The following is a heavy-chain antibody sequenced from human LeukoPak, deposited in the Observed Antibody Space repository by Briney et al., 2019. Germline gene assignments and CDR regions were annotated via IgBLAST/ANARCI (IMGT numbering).Heavy chain of an antibody. Sequence: GGSLRLSCAASGFIFSDYSMNWVRQAPGKGLEWVSNIRGSAIGGGSGMYYADSVKGRFTISRDDAKNSLYLRMDNLRAEDTAVYYCARWGHSDYESFPAKVDYWGQGTLVTVSS. CDR2: IRGSAIGGGSGM. CDR3: ARWGHSDYESFPAKVDY. V-gene: IGHV3-48*04. D-gene: IGHD4-11*01. CDR1: GFIFSDYS. J-gene: IGHJ4*02.